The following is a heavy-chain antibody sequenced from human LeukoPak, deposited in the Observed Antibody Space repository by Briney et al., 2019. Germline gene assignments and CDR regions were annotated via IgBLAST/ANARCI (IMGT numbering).Heavy chain of an antibody. CDR2: INPNSGGT. CDR3: ARAEVTTVTYEY. Sequence: ASVKVSCKASGYTFTGYYMHWVRQALGQGLEWMGWINPNSGGTNYAQKFQGRVTMTRDTSISTAYMELSRLRSDDTAVYYCARAEVTTVTYEYWGQGTLVTVSS. D-gene: IGHD4-17*01. V-gene: IGHV1-2*02. CDR1: GYTFTGYY. J-gene: IGHJ4*02.